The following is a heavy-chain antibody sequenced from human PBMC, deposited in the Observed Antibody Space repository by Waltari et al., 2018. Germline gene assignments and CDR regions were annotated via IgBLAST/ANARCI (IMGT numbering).Heavy chain of an antibody. J-gene: IGHJ5*02. CDR2: GNPNKVET. CDR3: ARESGFSTSWYPGFDP. V-gene: IGHV1-2*02. D-gene: IGHD2-2*01. CDR1: GSSLTSYY. Sequence: QVELVQSGAEVRKPGASVKVSCKASGSSLTSYYMHWVRQAPGLGLGGGGGGNPNKVETNSAAKVQGRVTLTSDTSGNTAFLELRSLTSDDTAVYFCARESGFSTSWYPGFDPWGQGTLVTVAS.